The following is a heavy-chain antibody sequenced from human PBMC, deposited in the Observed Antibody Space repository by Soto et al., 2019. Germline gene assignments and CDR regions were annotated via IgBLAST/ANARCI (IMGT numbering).Heavy chain of an antibody. CDR2: ISGSGGST. D-gene: IGHD3-3*01. Sequence: GGSLRLSCAASGFTFSSYAMSWVRQAPGKGLEWVSAISGSGGSTYYADSVKGRFTISRDNSKNTLYLQMNSLRAEDTAVYYCAKGPPIGVVIIEVFYYYYMDVWGKGTTVTVSS. CDR3: AKGPPIGVVIIEVFYYYYMDV. CDR1: GFTFSSYA. J-gene: IGHJ6*03. V-gene: IGHV3-23*01.